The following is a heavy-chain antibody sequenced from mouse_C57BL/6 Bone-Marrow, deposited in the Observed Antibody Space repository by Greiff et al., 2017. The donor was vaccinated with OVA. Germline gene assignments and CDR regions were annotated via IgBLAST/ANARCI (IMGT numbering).Heavy chain of an antibody. Sequence: DVKLQESGAELVRPGASVKLSCTASGFNIKDDYMHWVKQRPEQGLEWIGWIDPENGDTEYASKFQGKATITADTSSNTAYLQLSSLTSEDTAVYYCTYDGYYVYAMDYWGQGTSVTVSS. J-gene: IGHJ4*01. V-gene: IGHV14-4*01. CDR2: IDPENGDT. D-gene: IGHD2-3*01. CDR1: GFNIKDDY. CDR3: TYDGYYVYAMDY.